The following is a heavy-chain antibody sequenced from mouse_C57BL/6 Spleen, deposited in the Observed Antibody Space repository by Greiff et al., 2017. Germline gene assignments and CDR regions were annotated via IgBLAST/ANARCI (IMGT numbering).Heavy chain of an antibody. V-gene: IGHV1-15*01. CDR1: GYTFTDSE. CDR3: TRKSYYAIDD. Sequence: VKLMELGAELVRPGASVTLPCKAPGYTFTDSEMHWVKQTPVHGLEWVGAIDPETGGTAYNQKFKGKAILTADKSSSTAYMELRSLTSEDSAVYYCTRKSYYAIDDWGNGTSVSVSS. CDR2: IDPETGGT. J-gene: IGHJ4*01.